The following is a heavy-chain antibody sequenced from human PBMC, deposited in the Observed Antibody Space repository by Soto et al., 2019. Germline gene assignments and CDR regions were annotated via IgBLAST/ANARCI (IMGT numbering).Heavy chain of an antibody. J-gene: IGHJ4*02. CDR3: ARGGGDGYDWGHVC. D-gene: IGHD5-12*01. CDR2: INSDGSTT. Sequence: EVQLVESGGGLVQPGGSLRLSCAASGFTFSSFWMHWVRQAPGKGLMWVSRINSDGSTTTYADSVKGRFTISRDNAKNTLYVEMNSLRAEDTAVYYCARGGGDGYDWGHVCWGQGALVTVSS. CDR1: GFTFSSFW. V-gene: IGHV3-74*01.